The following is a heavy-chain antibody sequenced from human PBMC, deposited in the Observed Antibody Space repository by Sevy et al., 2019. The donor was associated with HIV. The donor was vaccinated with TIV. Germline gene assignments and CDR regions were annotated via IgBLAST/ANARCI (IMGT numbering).Heavy chain of an antibody. D-gene: IGHD5-12*01. V-gene: IGHV3-53*01. CDR1: GFTVSSNY. CDR3: ARGSTGGYVEFSFDY. J-gene: IGHJ4*02. Sequence: GGSLRLSCAASGFTVSSNYMSWVRQAPGKGLEWVSVIYSGGSTYYADSVKGRFTNSRDNSKNTLYLQMNSLRAEDTAVYYCARGSTGGYVEFSFDYWGQGTLVTVSS. CDR2: IYSGGST.